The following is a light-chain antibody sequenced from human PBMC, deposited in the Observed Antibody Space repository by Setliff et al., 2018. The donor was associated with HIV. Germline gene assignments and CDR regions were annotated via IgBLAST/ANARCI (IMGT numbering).Light chain of an antibody. CDR1: TGGVTSGHY. CDR2: DTS. CDR3: LLSYSNTYV. V-gene: IGLV7-46*01. Sequence: QAVVTQDPSLTVSPGGTVTLTCGSNTGGVTSGHYAYWFQQKPGQAPRTLIYDTSNKLSWTPARFSGSLLGGKAALTLSGAQAQDEADYYCLLSYSNTYVFGGGTKVTVL. J-gene: IGLJ2*01.